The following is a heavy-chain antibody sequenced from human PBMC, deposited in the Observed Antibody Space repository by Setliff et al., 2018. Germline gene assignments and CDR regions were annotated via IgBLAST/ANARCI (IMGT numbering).Heavy chain of an antibody. CDR2: IHYSGNT. J-gene: IGHJ4*02. CDR1: GFSINSGTHF. D-gene: IGHD1-1*01. Sequence: PSETLSLTCTVSGFSINSGTHFWGWIRQPPGKGLEWIGRIHYSGNTYYNASLKSRLTLSVDTSKNQFSLKLDSVTAADTAVYYCARTGTYRYFDYWGRGTLVTVSS. CDR3: ARTGTYRYFDY. V-gene: IGHV4-39*01.